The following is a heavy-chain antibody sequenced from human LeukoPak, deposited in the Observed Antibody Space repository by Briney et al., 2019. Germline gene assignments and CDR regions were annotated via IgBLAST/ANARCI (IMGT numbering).Heavy chain of an antibody. J-gene: IGHJ4*02. CDR2: ISGGGDAT. Sequence: GGSLRLSCAASDFSFITYAMSWVRQAPGKGLEWVSTISGGGDATYYADSVKGRFTISRDNSKNTLYLQMNSLRVEDTAVYYCARRGYSYGSFDYWGQGTLVTVSS. CDR3: ARRGYSYGSFDY. CDR1: DFSFITYA. D-gene: IGHD5-18*01. V-gene: IGHV3-23*01.